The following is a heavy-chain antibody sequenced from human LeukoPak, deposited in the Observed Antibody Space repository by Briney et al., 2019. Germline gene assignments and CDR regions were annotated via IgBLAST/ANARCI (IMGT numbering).Heavy chain of an antibody. D-gene: IGHD3-10*01. CDR3: AKDGSGSYYGSGYFQH. CDR1: GFTFDDYT. CDR2: ISWDGGST. V-gene: IGHV3-43*01. J-gene: IGHJ1*01. Sequence: GGSLRLSCAASGFTFDDYTMHWVRQAPGKGLEWVSLISWDGGSTYYADSVKGRFTISRDNSKNSLNLQMNSLRTEDTALYYCAKDGSGSYYGSGYFQHWGQGTLVTVSS.